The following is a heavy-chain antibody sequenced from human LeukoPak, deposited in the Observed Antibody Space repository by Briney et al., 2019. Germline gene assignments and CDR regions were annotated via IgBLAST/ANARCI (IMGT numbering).Heavy chain of an antibody. CDR2: IYTSGST. Sequence: SQTLSLTCTVSGASISSGSYYWSWIRQPAGKGLEWIGRIYTSGSTNYNPSLKSRVTISVDTSNNQFSLRLSSVTAADTAVYYCARHPDLHFWGQGTLVTVSS. CDR3: ARHPDLHF. V-gene: IGHV4-61*02. J-gene: IGHJ4*02. CDR1: GASISSGSYY.